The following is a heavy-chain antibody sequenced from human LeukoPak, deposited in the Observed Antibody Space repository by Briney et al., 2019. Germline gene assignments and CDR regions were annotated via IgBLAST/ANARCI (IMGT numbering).Heavy chain of an antibody. V-gene: IGHV4-59*08. CDR3: ARRNILTEGEAFDI. CDR2: IYNSRST. Sequence: PSETLSLTCTVSGGSISSYYWTWVRQPPGKGLEWIGYIYNSRSTNHNPSVRSRVTMSVDTSKNQFSLMLNSVTAADTAVYYCARRNILTEGEAFDIWGQGTMVTVSS. CDR1: GGSISSYY. D-gene: IGHD3-9*01. J-gene: IGHJ3*02.